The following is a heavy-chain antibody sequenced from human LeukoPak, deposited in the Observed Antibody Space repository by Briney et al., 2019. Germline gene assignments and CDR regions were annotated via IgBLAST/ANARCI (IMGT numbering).Heavy chain of an antibody. CDR2: ISSSSSYI. CDR1: KFTFSTYS. Sequence: GGSLRLSCTASKFTFSTYSMNWVRQAPGKGLEWVSSISSSSSYIYYADSLKGRFTISRDNAKDSLYLQMNSLRAEDTAVYYCAKDEGYYYDSSGYYGFDYWGQGTLVTVSS. V-gene: IGHV3-21*01. J-gene: IGHJ4*02. CDR3: AKDEGYYYDSSGYYGFDY. D-gene: IGHD3-22*01.